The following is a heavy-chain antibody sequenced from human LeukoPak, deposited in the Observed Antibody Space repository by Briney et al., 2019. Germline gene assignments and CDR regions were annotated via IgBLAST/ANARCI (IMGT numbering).Heavy chain of an antibody. V-gene: IGHV4-38-2*02. Sequence: SETLSLTCTVSGYSISSGYYWGWIRQPPGKGLEWIGSIYHSGSTYYNPSLKSRVTISVDTSKNQFSLKLSSVTAADTAVYYCARLRYYDSTGYWGQGTLVTVSS. D-gene: IGHD3-22*01. CDR2: IYHSGST. J-gene: IGHJ4*02. CDR3: ARLRYYDSTGY. CDR1: GYSISSGYY.